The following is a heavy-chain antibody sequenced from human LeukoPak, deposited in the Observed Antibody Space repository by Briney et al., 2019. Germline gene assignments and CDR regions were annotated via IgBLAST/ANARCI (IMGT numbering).Heavy chain of an antibody. CDR3: TTVDLYGSGSCFDY. CDR2: IKSKTDGGTT. J-gene: IGHJ4*02. Sequence: PGGSLRLSCAASGFTFSNYGMHWVRQAPGKGLEWVGCIKSKTDGGTTDYAAPVKGRFTISRDDSKNTLYLQMNSLKTEDTAVYYCTTVDLYGSGSCFDYWGQGTLVTVSS. D-gene: IGHD3-10*01. CDR1: GFTFSNYG. V-gene: IGHV3-15*01.